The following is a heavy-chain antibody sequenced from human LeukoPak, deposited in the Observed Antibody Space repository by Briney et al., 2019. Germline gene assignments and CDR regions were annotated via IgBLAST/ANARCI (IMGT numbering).Heavy chain of an antibody. Sequence: SETLSLTCTVSGGSISSGSYYWSWIRQPAGKGLEWIGRIYTSGSTNYNPSLKSRVTISVDTSKNQFSLKLSSVTAADTAVYYCARGRSRLLLSWFDPWGQGTLVTVSS. CDR3: ARGRSRLLLSWFDP. D-gene: IGHD3-22*01. CDR1: GGSISSGSYY. CDR2: IYTSGST. J-gene: IGHJ5*02. V-gene: IGHV4-61*02.